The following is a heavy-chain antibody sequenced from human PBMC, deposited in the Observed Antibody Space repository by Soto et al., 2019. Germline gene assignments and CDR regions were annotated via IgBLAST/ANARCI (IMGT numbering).Heavy chain of an antibody. CDR2: IYHSGST. CDR3: ARVVVGYYYVMDV. CDR1: GGSISSSNW. D-gene: IGHD3-22*01. Sequence: QVQLQESGPGLVKPSGTLSLTCAVSGGSISSSNWWSWVRQPPGKGLEWIGEIYHSGSTNYNPSLTSRVTILVDKSKNQRPQKLSSVTAAETAVYYCARVVVGYYYVMDVWGQGTTVTVSS. V-gene: IGHV4-4*02. J-gene: IGHJ6*02.